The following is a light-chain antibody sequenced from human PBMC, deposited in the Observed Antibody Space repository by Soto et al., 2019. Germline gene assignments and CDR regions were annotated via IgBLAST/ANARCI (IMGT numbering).Light chain of an antibody. J-gene: IGKJ5*01. V-gene: IGKV1-5*01. CDR1: QDISTY. CDR3: QHYTLYSAP. Sequence: RLTQSPSSLSASVGDTVTISCRASQDISTYLAWYQQKPGKAPTLLIFGASSLHNGVPPRFASSGSGSEFTLTINRLQPDDFATYFCQHYTLYSAPFGQGTRV. CDR2: GAS.